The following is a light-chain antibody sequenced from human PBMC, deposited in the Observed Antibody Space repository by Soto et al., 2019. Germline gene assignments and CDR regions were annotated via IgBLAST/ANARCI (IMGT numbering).Light chain of an antibody. CDR1: QSVSSN. V-gene: IGKV3-15*01. Sequence: EILMTQSPATVSVSPGERATLSCRASQSVSSNLVWYQQKPGQAPRLLIYGASTRATGIPARFSGSGSGIDFTLTIDILQSEDFTFYYCLQYINWPPLFTFGPGTKVDLK. CDR3: LQYINWPPLFT. CDR2: GAS. J-gene: IGKJ3*01.